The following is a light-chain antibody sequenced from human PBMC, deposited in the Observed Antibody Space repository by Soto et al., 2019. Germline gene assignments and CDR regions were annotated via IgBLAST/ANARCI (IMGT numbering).Light chain of an antibody. CDR3: SSYTSSSTLYV. CDR1: SSDVGGYNY. Sequence: QSALTQPASVSGSPGQSITISCTGTSSDVGGYNYVSWYQQHPGKAPKLIIYEVSNRPSEVSNRFSGSKSGDTASLTISGLHAEDEADYYCSSYTSSSTLYVFGTGTKLTVL. J-gene: IGLJ1*01. CDR2: EVS. V-gene: IGLV2-14*01.